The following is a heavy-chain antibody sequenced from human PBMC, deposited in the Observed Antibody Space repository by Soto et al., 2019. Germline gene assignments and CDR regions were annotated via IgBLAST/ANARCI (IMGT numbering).Heavy chain of an antibody. CDR2: IYYSGTT. V-gene: IGHV4-39*01. D-gene: IGHD5-18*01. Sequence: QLQLQESGPGLVKPSETLSLTCTVSGGSISSDNTYWAWIRQPPEKGLEWIGTIYYSGTTYYNPFTKPRVTITVDTSKNQFSLTPRSVTVADTAVYYCARIDKNMVKTFAYWGQGTLVTVSS. CDR3: ARIDKNMVKTFAY. J-gene: IGHJ4*02. CDR1: GGSISSDNTY.